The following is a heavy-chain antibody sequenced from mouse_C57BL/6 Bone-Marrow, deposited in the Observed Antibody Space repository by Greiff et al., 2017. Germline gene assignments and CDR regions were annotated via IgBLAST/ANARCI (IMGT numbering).Heavy chain of an antibody. Sequence: QVQLQQPGAELVRPGPSVKLSCKASGYTFTSYWMHWVKQRPGQGLEWIGVIDPSDSYTNYNQKFKGKATLTVDTASSTAYMQLSRLTSEGSAVYYCAKDIATEVAPFDYGGQGTTLTVSS. D-gene: IGHD1-1*01. CDR3: AKDIATEVAPFDY. CDR1: GYTFTSYW. V-gene: IGHV1-59*01. CDR2: IDPSDSYT. J-gene: IGHJ2*01.